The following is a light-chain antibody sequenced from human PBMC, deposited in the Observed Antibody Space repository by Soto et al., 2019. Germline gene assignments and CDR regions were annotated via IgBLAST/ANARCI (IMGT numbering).Light chain of an antibody. J-gene: IGKJ5*01. CDR3: QQYNSYST. Sequence: IVLTQSPATLSVSPGERATLSCRASQSVSNNLAWYQQKPGQAPRLLIYGASTRATGVPARFSGSGSGTEFTLTISSLQPDDFATYYCQQYNSYSTFGQGTRLEIK. V-gene: IGKV3D-15*01. CDR2: GAS. CDR1: QSVSNN.